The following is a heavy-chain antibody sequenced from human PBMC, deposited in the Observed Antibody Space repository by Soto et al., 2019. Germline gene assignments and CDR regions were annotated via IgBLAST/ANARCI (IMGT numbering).Heavy chain of an antibody. CDR1: GFTMSTFA. J-gene: IGHJ5*02. CDR2: LLRSGSSA. D-gene: IGHD4-17*01. V-gene: IGHV3-23*01. Sequence: VGSLRLSCTGSGFTMSTFAMTWARQAPGQGLEWVSSLLRSGSSAYYADSVRGRFTISSDTSANSLYLQMDNLRAEDTAIYYCAKDAISGDGIWLMDSWGQGTVVTVSS. CDR3: AKDAISGDGIWLMDS.